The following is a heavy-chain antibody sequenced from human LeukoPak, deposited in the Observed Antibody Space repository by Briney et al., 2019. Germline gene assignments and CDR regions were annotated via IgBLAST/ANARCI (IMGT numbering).Heavy chain of an antibody. CDR2: IYHTGST. J-gene: IGHJ4*02. CDR1: GGSISTNNW. CDR3: AKSGDYLWDY. D-gene: IGHD3-16*01. V-gene: IGHV4-4*02. Sequence: SETLSLTCAVSGGSISTNNWWSWVRQPSGKGVEWIGEIYHTGSTNYSPSLRSRVTMSIDKSNNQFSLNLNSVIAADTAVYYCAKSGDYLWDYWGQGTLVTVSS.